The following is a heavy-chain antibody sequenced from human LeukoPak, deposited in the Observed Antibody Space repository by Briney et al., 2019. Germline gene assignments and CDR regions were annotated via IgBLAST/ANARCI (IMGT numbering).Heavy chain of an antibody. Sequence: GGSLRLSCAASGFTFSSYWMHWVRQAPGKGLVWVSRMNSDGSSTSYADSVKGRFTISRDNAKNTLYLQMNSLRAEDTAVYYCARSFVGTMGTLGYWGQGTLVTVSS. J-gene: IGHJ4*02. CDR1: GFTFSSYW. CDR2: MNSDGSST. V-gene: IGHV3-74*01. D-gene: IGHD4/OR15-4a*01. CDR3: ARSFVGTMGTLGY.